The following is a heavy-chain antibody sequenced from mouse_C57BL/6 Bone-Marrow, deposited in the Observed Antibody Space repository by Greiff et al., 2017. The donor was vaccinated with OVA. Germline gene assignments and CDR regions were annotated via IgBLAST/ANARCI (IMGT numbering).Heavy chain of an antibody. D-gene: IGHD1-1*01. CDR2: ISSGGSYT. J-gene: IGHJ4*01. CDR3: ARHRYGYAMDY. CDR1: GFTFSSYG. Sequence: EVQLQESGGDLVKPGGSLKLSCAASGFTFSSYGMSWVRQTPDKRLEWVATISSGGSYTYYPDSVKGRFTISRDNAKNTLYLQMSSLKSEDTAMYYCARHRYGYAMDYWGQGTSVTVSS. V-gene: IGHV5-6*01.